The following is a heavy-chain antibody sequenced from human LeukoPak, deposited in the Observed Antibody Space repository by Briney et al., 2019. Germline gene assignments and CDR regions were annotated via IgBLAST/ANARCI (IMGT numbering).Heavy chain of an antibody. V-gene: IGHV1-69*13. CDR2: IIPIFGTA. Sequence: SVKVSCKASGGTFSSYAISWVRQAPGQGLEWMGGIIPIFGTANHAQKSQGRVTITADESTSTAYMELSSLRSEDTAVYYCARLGPFYDSSSCGDYNWFDPWGQGTLVTVSS. CDR3: ARLGPFYDSSSCGDYNWFDP. J-gene: IGHJ5*02. D-gene: IGHD3-22*01. CDR1: GGTFSSYA.